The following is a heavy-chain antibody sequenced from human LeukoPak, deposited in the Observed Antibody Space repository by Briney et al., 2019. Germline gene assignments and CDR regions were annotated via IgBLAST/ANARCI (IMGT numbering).Heavy chain of an antibody. CDR1: GYTFTSYD. CDR2: MNPNSGNT. CDR3: ARLYLGYYYYYGMDV. V-gene: IGHV1-8*01. Sequence: ASVKVSCKASGYTFTSYDINWVRQATGQGLEWMGWMNPNSGNTGYAQKFQGRVTMTRNTSISTAYMELSSLRSEYTAVYYCARLYLGYYYYYGMDVWGQGTTVTVSS. D-gene: IGHD2-8*01. J-gene: IGHJ6*02.